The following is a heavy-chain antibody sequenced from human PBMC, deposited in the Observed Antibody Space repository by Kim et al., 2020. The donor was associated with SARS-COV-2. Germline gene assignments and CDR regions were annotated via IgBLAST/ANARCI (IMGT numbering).Heavy chain of an antibody. Sequence: ASVKVSCKASGYTFTGYYMHWVRQAPGQGLEWMGWINPNSGGTNYAQKFQGWVTMTRDTSISTAYMELSRLRSDDTAVYYCARVGSSGWYRGPLDYWGQGTLVTVSS. CDR2: INPNSGGT. V-gene: IGHV1-2*04. J-gene: IGHJ4*02. CDR1: GYTFTGYY. D-gene: IGHD6-19*01. CDR3: ARVGSSGWYRGPLDY.